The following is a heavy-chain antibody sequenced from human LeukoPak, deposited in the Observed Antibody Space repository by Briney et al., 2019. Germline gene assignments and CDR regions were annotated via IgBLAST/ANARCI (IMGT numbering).Heavy chain of an antibody. CDR1: GFTFRDYG. J-gene: IGHJ4*02. CDR2: ITYDGSKQ. V-gene: IGHV3-30*18. CDR3: AKADRGYFDWLLS. D-gene: IGHD3-9*01. Sequence: GGSLRLSCAASGFTFRDYGIHWVRQAPGKGLEWVAVITYDGSKQYYADSVKGRFTVTRDDSKSTVYLQMNSLRSEDTAVYYCAKADRGYFDWLLSWGQGTLVTVSS.